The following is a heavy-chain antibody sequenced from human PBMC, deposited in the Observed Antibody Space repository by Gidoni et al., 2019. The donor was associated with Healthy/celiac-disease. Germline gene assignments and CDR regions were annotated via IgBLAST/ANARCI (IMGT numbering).Heavy chain of an antibody. CDR1: GFTFSSYG. D-gene: IGHD2-15*01. CDR2: ISYDGSNK. V-gene: IGHV3-30*18. CDR3: AKELLNDYYYYYGMDV. Sequence: QVQLVESGGGVVQPGRSLRLSCAASGFTFSSYGMHWVRQAPGKGLEWVAVISYDGSNKYYADSVKGRFTISRDNSKNTLYLQMNSLRAEDTAVYYCAKELLNDYYYYYGMDVWGQGTTVTVSS. J-gene: IGHJ6*02.